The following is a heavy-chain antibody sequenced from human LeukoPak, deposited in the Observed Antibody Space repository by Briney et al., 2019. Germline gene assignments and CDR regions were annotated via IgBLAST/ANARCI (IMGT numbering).Heavy chain of an antibody. D-gene: IGHD3-22*01. CDR3: ARVKPNYYDSSAYGTFDI. Sequence: ASVNVSCKPSGYTFTSYYMHWVRQAPGQGLEWMGIINPSGGSTSYAQKFQGRVTMTRDTSTSTVYMELSSLRSEDTAVYYCARVKPNYYDSSAYGTFDIWGQGTMVTVSS. V-gene: IGHV1-46*01. CDR1: GYTFTSYY. J-gene: IGHJ3*02. CDR2: INPSGGST.